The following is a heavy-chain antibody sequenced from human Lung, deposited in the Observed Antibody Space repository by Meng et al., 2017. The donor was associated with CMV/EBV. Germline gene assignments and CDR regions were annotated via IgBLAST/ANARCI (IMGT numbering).Heavy chain of an antibody. CDR3: ARGFLAAQSGLRSLTY. Sequence: ASXXVSXKASGYTFTTYDINWVRQATGQGLEWTGWMNPNRGNTGYAQKFQGRVTMTRNTSISTAYMELSSLRSEDTAVYYCARGFLAAQSGLRSLTYWAQGTXVTVSS. CDR1: GYTFTTYD. V-gene: IGHV1-8*01. J-gene: IGHJ4*02. D-gene: IGHD2-15*01. CDR2: MNPNRGNT.